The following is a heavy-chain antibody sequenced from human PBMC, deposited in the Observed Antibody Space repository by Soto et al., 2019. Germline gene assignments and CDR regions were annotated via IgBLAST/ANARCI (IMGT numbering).Heavy chain of an antibody. CDR1: GASMSNFY. CDR2: LYARGTT. Sequence: SETLPLTCIVSGASMSNFYWSWIRQSAGNGLEWIGRLYARGTTDYNPSLKSRVTMSIDTSKNRVSLSLTSVTAADTAVYYCAKGGTYYFDSWGQGIVVTVSS. V-gene: IGHV4-4*07. CDR3: AKGGTYYFDS. D-gene: IGHD3-16*01. J-gene: IGHJ4*02.